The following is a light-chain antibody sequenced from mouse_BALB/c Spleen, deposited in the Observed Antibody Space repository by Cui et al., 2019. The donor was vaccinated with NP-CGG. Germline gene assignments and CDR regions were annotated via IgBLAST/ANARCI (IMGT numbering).Light chain of an antibody. J-gene: IGLJ1*01. CDR1: TGAVTTNNY. CDR3: ALWYNNHWV. Sequence: AVVTQESALTTSPGETVTITCRASTGAVTTNNYANWVQEKPDHLFTGLIGSTNNRAPGGQARFSGSLIGDKAARTITGAQTEDEAIYFCALWYNNHWVFGGGTKLTVL. V-gene: IGLV1*01. CDR2: STN.